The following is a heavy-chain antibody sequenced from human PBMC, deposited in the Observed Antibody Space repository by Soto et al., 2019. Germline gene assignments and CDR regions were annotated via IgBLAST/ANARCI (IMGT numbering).Heavy chain of an antibody. D-gene: IGHD3-22*01. CDR2: IYFSGSGTS. J-gene: IGHJ4*02. Sequence: PSETLSLTCSFSVDFISNTTYYCGWFRQAPWKGLEWVGSIYFSGSGTSHYNPSLKSRVTISVDTSKNQFSLKLTSVTAADTAVYYCARPRYSFGTSRYYPFQYWGEGTLVSVSS. CDR1: VDFISNTTYY. V-gene: IGHV4-39*01. CDR3: ARPRYSFGTSRYYPFQY.